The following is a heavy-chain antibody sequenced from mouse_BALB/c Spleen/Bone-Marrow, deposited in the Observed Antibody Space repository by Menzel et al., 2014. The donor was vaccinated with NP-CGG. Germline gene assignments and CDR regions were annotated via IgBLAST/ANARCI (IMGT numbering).Heavy chain of an antibody. D-gene: IGHD1-1*01. CDR3: ARSLYYGSSYPLYAMDY. CDR1: GYVFSTYW. V-gene: IGHV1-80*01. J-gene: IGHJ4*01. Sequence: VQLQQSGAELVRPGSSVKISCKASGYVFSTYWMNWVKQRPGQGLEWIGQIYPGDGDTNYNGKFKGKATLTADKSSSTAFIQLSSLTSEDSAVYFCARSLYYGSSYPLYAMDYWGQGTSVTVSS. CDR2: IYPGDGDT.